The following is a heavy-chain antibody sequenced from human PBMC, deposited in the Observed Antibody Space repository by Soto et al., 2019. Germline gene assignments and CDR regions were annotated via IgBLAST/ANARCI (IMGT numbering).Heavy chain of an antibody. CDR2: ISYDGSSK. J-gene: IGHJ3*02. V-gene: IGHV3-30-3*01. D-gene: IGHD6-19*01. Sequence: ESGGGVVQPGRSLRLSCAASGFTFRSYAMHWVRQAPGKGPEWVAVISYDGSSKTYADSVKGQFTISRDNSKNSLFLQMNNLRPEDTAVYYCARRNSDYSSVWSDAFDIWGQGTMVTVSS. CDR3: ARRNSDYSSVWSDAFDI. CDR1: GFTFRSYA.